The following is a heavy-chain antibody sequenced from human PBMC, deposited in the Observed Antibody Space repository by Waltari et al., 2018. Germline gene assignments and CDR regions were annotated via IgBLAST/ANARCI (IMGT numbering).Heavy chain of an antibody. J-gene: IGHJ6*02. CDR3: GRGTPWSGMDV. Sequence: QVQLQESGPGLVKPSEPLSLTCSVSGGSISSYYLNWFRQPAGKGLEWIGRIEITGSTNYNPSLKSRVTISVDKSKKQFSLMLTSVTAADTAVYYCGRGTPWSGMDVWGQGTTVTVSS. CDR2: IEITGST. V-gene: IGHV4-4*07. CDR1: GGSISSYY. D-gene: IGHD3-3*01.